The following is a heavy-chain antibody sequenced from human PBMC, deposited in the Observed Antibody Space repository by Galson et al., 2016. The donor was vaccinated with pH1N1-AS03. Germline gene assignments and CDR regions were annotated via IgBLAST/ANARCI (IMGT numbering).Heavy chain of an antibody. CDR1: GFIFNSYW. CDR3: AGVGASYDTYYYDYPMDV. CDR2: IKQEGSEK. J-gene: IGHJ6*02. Sequence: SLRLSCAASGFIFNSYWMAWVRQAPGKGLEWVANIKQEGSEKNYVDSVKGRFTISRDNAKNSLYLQMNSLRAEDTALYYCAGVGASYDTYYYDYPMDVWGQGTTVTVSS. D-gene: IGHD3-16*01. V-gene: IGHV3-7*01.